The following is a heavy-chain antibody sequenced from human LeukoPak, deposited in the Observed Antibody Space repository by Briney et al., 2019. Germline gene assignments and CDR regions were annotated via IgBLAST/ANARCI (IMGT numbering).Heavy chain of an antibody. Sequence: GGSLRLSCVASGFTFDDYDMHWVRQAPGKGLEWVSGISWNSGSIGYSDSVKGRFTISRDNAKNSLYLQMNSLRAEDMALYYCAKVRGASSNERYFDYWGQGTLVTVSS. CDR1: GFTFDDYD. D-gene: IGHD1-1*01. V-gene: IGHV3-9*03. J-gene: IGHJ4*02. CDR2: ISWNSGSI. CDR3: AKVRGASSNERYFDY.